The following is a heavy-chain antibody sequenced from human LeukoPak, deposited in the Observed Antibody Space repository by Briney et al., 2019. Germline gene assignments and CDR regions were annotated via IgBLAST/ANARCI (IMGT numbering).Heavy chain of an antibody. CDR3: ANIGDYYDFWSGYLSDY. Sequence: PGGSLRLSCAASGFSFSSYGMHWVRQAPGKGLEWVAFIRYDGSNKYYADSVKGRFTISRDNSKNTLYLQMNSLRAEDTAVYYCANIGDYYDFWSGYLSDYWGQGTLVTVS. J-gene: IGHJ4*02. V-gene: IGHV3-30*02. D-gene: IGHD3-3*01. CDR2: IRYDGSNK. CDR1: GFSFSSYG.